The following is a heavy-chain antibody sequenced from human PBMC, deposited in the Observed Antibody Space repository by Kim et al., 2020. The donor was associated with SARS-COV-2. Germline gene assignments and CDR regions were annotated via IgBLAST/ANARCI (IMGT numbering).Heavy chain of an antibody. Sequence: SVKVSCKASGGTFSSYAISWVRQAPGQGLEWMGGIIPIFGTANYAQKFQGRVTITADESTSTAYMELSSLRSEDTAVYYCASGGNMALSGGAKGAFDIWGQGTMVTVSS. D-gene: IGHD6-25*01. CDR2: IIPIFGTA. J-gene: IGHJ3*02. CDR3: ASGGNMALSGGAKGAFDI. CDR1: GGTFSSYA. V-gene: IGHV1-69*13.